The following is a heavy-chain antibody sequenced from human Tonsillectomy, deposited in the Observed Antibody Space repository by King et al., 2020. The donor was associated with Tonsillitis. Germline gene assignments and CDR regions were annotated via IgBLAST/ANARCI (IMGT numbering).Heavy chain of an antibody. CDR3: ARDMYYGSGSFDY. D-gene: IGHD3-10*01. CDR2: ISSSCSTI. V-gene: IGHV3-48*03. CDR1: GFTFSPYE. Sequence: VQLVESGGGLVQPGGSLRLSCSASGFTFSPYEMNWVRQAPGKGLEWVSYISSSCSTIYYADSVKGRFTISRDNAKNSLYLQMNSLRAEDTAVYYCARDMYYGSGSFDYWGQGTLVTVSS. J-gene: IGHJ4*02.